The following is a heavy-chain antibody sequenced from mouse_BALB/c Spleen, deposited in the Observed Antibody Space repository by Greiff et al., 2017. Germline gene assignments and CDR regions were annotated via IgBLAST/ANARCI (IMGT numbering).Heavy chain of an antibody. CDR3: ARGSYYGNFAY. V-gene: IGHV1-69*01. D-gene: IGHD2-1*01. Sequence: QVQLQQPGAELVMPGASVKMSCKASGYTFTDYWMHWVKQRPGQGLEWIGAIDTSDSYTSYNQKFKGKATLTVDESSSTAYMQLSSLTSEDSAVYYCARGSYYGNFAYWGQGTLVTVSA. CDR1: GYTFTDYW. CDR2: IDTSDSYT. J-gene: IGHJ3*01.